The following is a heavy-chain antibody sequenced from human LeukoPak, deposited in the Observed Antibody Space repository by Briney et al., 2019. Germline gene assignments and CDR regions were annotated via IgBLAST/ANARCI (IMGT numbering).Heavy chain of an antibody. D-gene: IGHD6-19*01. CDR2: IKEDGSEK. J-gene: IGHJ4*02. CDR1: GFTFSSYW. Sequence: GGSLRLSCAASGFTFSSYWMAWVRQAPGKGLGWVANIKEDGSEKNYVDSVKGRFTISRDNAKISLYLQMNSLRAEDTAVYYCARGTIAMPGIDYWGQGNLVTVSS. CDR3: ARGTIAMPGIDY. V-gene: IGHV3-7*05.